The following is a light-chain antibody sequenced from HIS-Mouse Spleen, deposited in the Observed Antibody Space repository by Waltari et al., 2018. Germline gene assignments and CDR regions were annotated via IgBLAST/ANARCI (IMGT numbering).Light chain of an antibody. CDR3: CSYAGSSTVV. CDR1: SSVVGGYHL. CDR2: EGS. Sequence: QSALTQPASVSGYPGQSITIPCTGTSSVVGGYHLVPWYQQHPGKAPKLMIYEGSKRPSGVSNRFSGSKSGNTASLTISGLQAEDEADYYCCSYAGSSTVVFGGGTKLTVL. J-gene: IGLJ2*01. V-gene: IGLV2-23*01.